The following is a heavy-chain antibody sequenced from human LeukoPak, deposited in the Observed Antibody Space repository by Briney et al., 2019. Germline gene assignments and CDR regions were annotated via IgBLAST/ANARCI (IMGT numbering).Heavy chain of an antibody. J-gene: IGHJ6*02. CDR2: ISGSGGST. CDR3: AKDPSPVAVDYYSGMDV. D-gene: IGHD6-19*01. V-gene: IGHV3-23*01. CDR1: GFTFSSYA. Sequence: GGSLRLSCAASGFTFSSYAMSWVRQAPGKGLEWVSAISGSGGSTYHADSVKGRFTISRDNSKNTLYLQMNSLRAEDTAVYYCAKDPSPVAVDYYSGMDVWGQGTTVTVSS.